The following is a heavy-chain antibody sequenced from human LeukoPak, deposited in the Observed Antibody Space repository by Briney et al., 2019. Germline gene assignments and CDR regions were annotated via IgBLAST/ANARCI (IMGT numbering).Heavy chain of an antibody. J-gene: IGHJ4*02. CDR3: ARVHPHSSSWYTPFDY. Sequence: GASVKVSCKASGYTFTGYYMHWVRQAPGQGLEWMGWINPNSGGTNYAQKFQGRVTMTRDTSISTAYMELSRLRSDDTAVYYCARVHPHSSSWYTPFDYWGQGTLVTVSS. CDR2: INPNSGGT. CDR1: GYTFTGYY. D-gene: IGHD6-13*01. V-gene: IGHV1-2*02.